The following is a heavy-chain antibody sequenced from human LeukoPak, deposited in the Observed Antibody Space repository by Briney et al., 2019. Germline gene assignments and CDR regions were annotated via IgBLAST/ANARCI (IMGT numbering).Heavy chain of an antibody. CDR2: IIPIFGIA. CDR3: ARGGSTSFDNWFDP. D-gene: IGHD2-2*01. Sequence: SVTVSCKASGGTFSSYAISWVRQAPGQGLAWMGRIIPIFGIANYAQKFQGRVTITADKSTSTAYMELSSLRSEDTAVYYCARGGSTSFDNWFDPWGQGTLVTVSS. J-gene: IGHJ5*02. CDR1: GGTFSSYA. V-gene: IGHV1-69*04.